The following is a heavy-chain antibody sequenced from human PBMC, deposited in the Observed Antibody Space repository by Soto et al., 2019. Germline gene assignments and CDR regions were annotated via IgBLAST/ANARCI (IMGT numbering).Heavy chain of an antibody. CDR3: ETALFRALVTFGGIPTYNAFDI. D-gene: IGHD3-16*01. J-gene: IGHJ3*02. CDR1: GFTFSSYG. CDR2: ISYDGSNK. V-gene: IGHV3-30*03. Sequence: PGGSVRLSCAASGFTFSSYGMHWVRQAPGKGLEWVAVISYDGSNKYYADSVKGRFTISRDNSKNTLYLQMNSLRAEDTAVYYCETALFRALVTFGGIPTYNAFDIWGQGTMVTVAS.